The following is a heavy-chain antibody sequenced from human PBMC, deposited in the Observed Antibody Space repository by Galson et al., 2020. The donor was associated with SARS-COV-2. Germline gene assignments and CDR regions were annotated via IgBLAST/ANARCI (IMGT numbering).Heavy chain of an antibody. CDR3: ARGPVGATYLGAEYFQH. V-gene: IGHV3-74*01. Sequence: GESLKISCAASGFTFSSYWMHWVRQAPGKGLVWVSRINSDGSSTSYADSVKGRFTISRDNAKNTLYLQMNSLRAEDTAVYYCARGPVGATYLGAEYFQHWGQGTLVTVSS. J-gene: IGHJ1*01. D-gene: IGHD1-26*01. CDR2: INSDGSST. CDR1: GFTFSSYW.